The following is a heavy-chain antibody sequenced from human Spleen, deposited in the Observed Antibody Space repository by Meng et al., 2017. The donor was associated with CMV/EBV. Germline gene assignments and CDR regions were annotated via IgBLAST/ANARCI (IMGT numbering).Heavy chain of an antibody. Sequence: GSLRLSCTVSGGSISSSSYYWGWIRQPPDKGLEWIGEVYHSGYTNYNPSLKSRVTMSVDRSKNHFSLKLSSVTAADTAVYYCARVTEYGGNCFDSWGQGTLVTVSS. D-gene: IGHD4/OR15-4a*01. CDR1: GGSISSSSYY. J-gene: IGHJ4*02. CDR3: ARVTEYGGNCFDS. V-gene: IGHV4-39*07. CDR2: VYHSGYT.